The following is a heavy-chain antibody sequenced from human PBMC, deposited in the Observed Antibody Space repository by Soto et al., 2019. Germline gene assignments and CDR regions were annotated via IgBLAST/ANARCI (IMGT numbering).Heavy chain of an antibody. J-gene: IGHJ6*03. Sequence: QVQLVQSGAEVKKPGASVKVSCKASGYTFTSHGISWVQQAPGQGPEWMGWISASNGDTNYAQKFQGRLTVTTDTSTSTGYMELRSVRSEDTAVYYCARMVRGSNIDNYHYMDVWGTGTTVTVSS. D-gene: IGHD3-10*01. CDR1: GYTFTSHG. V-gene: IGHV1-18*01. CDR3: ARMVRGSNIDNYHYMDV. CDR2: ISASNGDT.